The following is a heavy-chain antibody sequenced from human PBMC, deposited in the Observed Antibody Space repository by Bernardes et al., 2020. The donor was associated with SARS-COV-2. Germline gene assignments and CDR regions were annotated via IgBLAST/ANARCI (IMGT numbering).Heavy chain of an antibody. D-gene: IGHD3-10*01. CDR3: AKLALAMVRGVIDFDY. Sequence: GGSLRLSCAASGFTFSSYGMHWVRQAPGKVLEWVAVISYDGSNKYYADSVKGRFTISRDNSKNTLYLQMNSLRAEDTAVYYCAKLALAMVRGVIDFDYWGQGTLVTVSS. CDR1: GFTFSSYG. CDR2: ISYDGSNK. V-gene: IGHV3-30*18. J-gene: IGHJ4*02.